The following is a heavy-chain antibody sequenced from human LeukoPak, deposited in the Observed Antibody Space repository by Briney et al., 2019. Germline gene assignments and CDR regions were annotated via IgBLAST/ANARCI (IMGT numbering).Heavy chain of an antibody. CDR2: ISYDGSNK. CDR1: GFTFSSYG. Sequence: PGGSLRLSCAASGFTFSSYGMHWVRQAPGKGLEWVAVISYDGSNKYYADSVKGRFTISRDNSKNTLYLQMNSLRAEDTAVYYCAKSLGFGELLYSFDYWGQGTLVTVSS. CDR3: AKSLGFGELLYSFDY. D-gene: IGHD3-10*01. J-gene: IGHJ4*02. V-gene: IGHV3-30*18.